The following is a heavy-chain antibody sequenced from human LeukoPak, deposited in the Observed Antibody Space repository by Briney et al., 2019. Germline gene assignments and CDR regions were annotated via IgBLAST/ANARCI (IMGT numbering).Heavy chain of an antibody. J-gene: IGHJ5*02. Sequence: PGGSLRLSCAASGFTFSSYSMNWVRQAPGKGLEWVSSISSSSSYIYYADSVKGRFTISRDNAKNSLYLQMNSLRAEDTAVYYCARKALPGYSSSWYSGWFDPWGQGTLVTVSS. CDR3: ARKALPGYSSSWYSGWFDP. CDR1: GFTFSSYS. V-gene: IGHV3-21*01. CDR2: ISSSSSYI. D-gene: IGHD6-13*01.